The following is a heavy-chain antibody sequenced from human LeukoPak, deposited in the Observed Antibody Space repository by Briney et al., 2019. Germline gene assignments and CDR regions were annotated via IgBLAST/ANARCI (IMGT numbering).Heavy chain of an antibody. CDR2: IIPIFGTA. CDR1: GGTFSSYA. V-gene: IGHV1-69*05. Sequence: ASVKVSCKASGGTFSSYAISWVRQAPGQGLEWMGGIIPIFGTANYAQKFQGRVTITTDESTSTAYMELSSLRSEDTAVYYCARRYGGKWDFDYWGQGTLVTVSS. D-gene: IGHD4-23*01. CDR3: ARRYGGKWDFDY. J-gene: IGHJ4*02.